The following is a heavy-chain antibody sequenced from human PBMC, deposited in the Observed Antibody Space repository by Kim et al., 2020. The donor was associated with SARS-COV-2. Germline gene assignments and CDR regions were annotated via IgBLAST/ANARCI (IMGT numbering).Heavy chain of an antibody. CDR1: GGTFNSHA. CDR3: ATTAFGGSNSRYYFDF. J-gene: IGHJ4*02. D-gene: IGHD3-3*01. Sequence: SVKVSCKASGGTFNSHAISWVRQAPGQGLEWMGGMIPIFGTSRYAQKFQGRVTMTADKFTNTAYMDVTILTSEDTAVYYCATTAFGGSNSRYYFDFWGQGTLVTVSS. CDR2: MIPIFGTS. V-gene: IGHV1-69*06.